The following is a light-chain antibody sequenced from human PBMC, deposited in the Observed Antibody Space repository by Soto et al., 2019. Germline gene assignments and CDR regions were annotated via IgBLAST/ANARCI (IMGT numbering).Light chain of an antibody. Sequence: EIVLTQSPGTLSLSPGERAILSCRASQSVSSSYLAWYRQKPGQAPSLLIYGASSRATGIPDRFSGSGSGTDFTLTISRLEPEDFAVYYCQHYGSSPRTFGQGTKVEMK. J-gene: IGKJ1*01. CDR1: QSVSSSY. CDR2: GAS. CDR3: QHYGSSPRT. V-gene: IGKV3-20*01.